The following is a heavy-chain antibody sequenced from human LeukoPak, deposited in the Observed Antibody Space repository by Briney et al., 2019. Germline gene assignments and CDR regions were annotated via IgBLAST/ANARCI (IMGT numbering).Heavy chain of an antibody. CDR3: ARADGYSSGWYFDY. CDR2: IYCSGST. Sequence: PSETLSLTCTVSGGSISSYYWSWIRQPPGKGLEWIGYIYCSGSTNYNPSLKSRVTISLDTSKNQFSLKLSAVTAADTAVYYCARADGYSSGWYFDYWGQGTLVTVSS. D-gene: IGHD6-19*01. V-gene: IGHV4-59*01. CDR1: GGSISSYY. J-gene: IGHJ4*02.